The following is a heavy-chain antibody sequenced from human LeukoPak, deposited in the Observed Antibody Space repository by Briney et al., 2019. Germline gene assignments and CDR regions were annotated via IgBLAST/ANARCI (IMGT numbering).Heavy chain of an antibody. V-gene: IGHV1-69*04. CDR2: IIPIFGIA. Sequence: SVKVSCKASGGTFSSYAISWVRQAPGQGLEWMGRIIPIFGIANYAQKFQGRVTITADKSTSTAYMELSSLRSEDTAVYYCARDRLYCYDSSGYYQTPDYWGQGTLVTVSS. J-gene: IGHJ4*02. CDR3: ARDRLYCYDSSGYYQTPDY. CDR1: GGTFSSYA. D-gene: IGHD3-22*01.